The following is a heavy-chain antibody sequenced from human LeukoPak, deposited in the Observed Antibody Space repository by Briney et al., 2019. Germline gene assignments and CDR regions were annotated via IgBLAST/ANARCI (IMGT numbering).Heavy chain of an antibody. CDR1: GYTFNTYG. D-gene: IGHD4-17*01. J-gene: IGHJ6*03. Sequence: ASVKVSCKASGYTFNTYGISWVRQAPGQGLEWMGWISTYNGNTNYAEKLQGRVSMTTDTSTSTAYMELRSLRSDDTAVYYCARDTAERYYYYYVDVWGKGTTVIVSS. CDR2: ISTYNGNT. CDR3: ARDTAERYYYYYVDV. V-gene: IGHV1-18*01.